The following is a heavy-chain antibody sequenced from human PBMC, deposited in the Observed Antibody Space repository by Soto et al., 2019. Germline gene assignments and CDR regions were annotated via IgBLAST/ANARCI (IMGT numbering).Heavy chain of an antibody. CDR1: GGSLSSYS. CDR3: ARIGPREYSITGWFDP. D-gene: IGHD6-6*01. CDR2: IYYSGRT. J-gene: IGHJ5*02. V-gene: IGHV4-59*01. Sequence: SVTLSLPCSVSGGSLSSYSWRWIRPPTGKGLEWIGYIYYSGRTNYNPSLKSRVTISVATSKSPFSLKLSSVTAADTAMYYCARIGPREYSITGWFDPWGQGTLVTVST.